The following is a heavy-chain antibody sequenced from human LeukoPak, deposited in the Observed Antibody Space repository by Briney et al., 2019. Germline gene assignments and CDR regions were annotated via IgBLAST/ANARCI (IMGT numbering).Heavy chain of an antibody. CDR2: INHSGST. CDR1: GGSFSGYY. D-gene: IGHD4-17*01. V-gene: IGHV4-34*01. J-gene: IGHJ6*03. CDR3: ARVPPTGRFYYYMDV. Sequence: PSETLSLTCAVYGGSFSGYYWSWIRQPPGKGLEGIGEINHSGSTNYNPSLKSRVTISVETYKNKFSLTLRSVTAADTAVYYCARVPPTGRFYYYMDVWGKGTTVTVSS.